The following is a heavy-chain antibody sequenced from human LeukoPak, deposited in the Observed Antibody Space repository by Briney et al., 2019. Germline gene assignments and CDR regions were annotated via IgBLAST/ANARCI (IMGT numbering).Heavy chain of an antibody. V-gene: IGHV1-18*01. D-gene: IGHD3-9*01. J-gene: IGHJ4*02. Sequence: GASVKVSCKASGYTFTSYGISWVRQAPGQGLEWMGWISAYNGNTNYAQKLQGRVTMTTDTSTSTAYMELRCLRSDDTAVYYCARDAGYDILTYSDYWGQGTLVTVSS. CDR3: ARDAGYDILTYSDY. CDR1: GYTFTSYG. CDR2: ISAYNGNT.